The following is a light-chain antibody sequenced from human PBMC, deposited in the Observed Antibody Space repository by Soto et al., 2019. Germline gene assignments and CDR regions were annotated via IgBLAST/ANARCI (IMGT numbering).Light chain of an antibody. CDR1: QDINVY. CDR3: QHGYVAPYS. V-gene: IGKV1-39*01. CDR2: SAS. Sequence: DIQMTQSPSSVSASIGDTVTITCRASQDINVYLNWYQQKPGEVPKLLIYSASTLHSGVPSRFTGSGSETDFTLTIRSLQPEDFATYYCQHGYVAPYSFGQGTMVDIK. J-gene: IGKJ2*03.